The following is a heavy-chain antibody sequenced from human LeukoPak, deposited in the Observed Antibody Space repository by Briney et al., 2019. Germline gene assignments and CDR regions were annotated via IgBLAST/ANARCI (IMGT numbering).Heavy chain of an antibody. V-gene: IGHV3-43D*03. J-gene: IGHJ4*02. CDR1: GFAFSNYW. CDR2: ISWNGGST. CDR3: AKDGKNYFDY. Sequence: GGSLRLSCAASGFAFSNYWMHWVRQAPGKGLEWVSLISWNGGSTYYADSVKGRFTISRDNSKNSLYLQMNSLRAEDTALYYCAKDGKNYFDYWGQGTLVTVSS.